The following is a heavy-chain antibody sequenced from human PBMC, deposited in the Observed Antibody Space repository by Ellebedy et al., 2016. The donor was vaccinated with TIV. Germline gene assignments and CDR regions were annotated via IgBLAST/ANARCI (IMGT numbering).Heavy chain of an antibody. CDR2: INTNTGNP. D-gene: IGHD3-10*01. CDR1: GYTFTSYA. V-gene: IGHV7-4-1*01. Sequence: ASVKVSCXASGYTFTSYAMNWVRQAPGQGLEWMGWINTNTGNPTYAQGFTGRFVFSLDTSVSTAYLQICSLKAEDTAVYYCARGSPTMVRGEIWFDPWGQGTLVTVSS. J-gene: IGHJ5*02. CDR3: ARGSPTMVRGEIWFDP.